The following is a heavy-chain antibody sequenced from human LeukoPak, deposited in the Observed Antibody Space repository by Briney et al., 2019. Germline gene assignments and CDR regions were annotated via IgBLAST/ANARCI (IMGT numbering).Heavy chain of an antibody. CDR1: RFTFSSYT. Sequence: PGGSLSLSGASSRFTFSSYTMSWVRQAPGKGLEWVSAISGSGGSTYYADSVKGRFTISRDNSKTTLYLQMNSLRAEDTAVYYCAKGAGVYCSSTSCYPYYYYMDVWGKGTTVTVSS. CDR2: ISGSGGST. V-gene: IGHV3-23*01. CDR3: AKGAGVYCSSTSCYPYYYYMDV. D-gene: IGHD2-2*01. J-gene: IGHJ6*03.